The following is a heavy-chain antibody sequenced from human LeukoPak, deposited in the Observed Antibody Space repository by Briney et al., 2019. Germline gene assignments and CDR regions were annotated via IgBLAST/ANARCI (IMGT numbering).Heavy chain of an antibody. J-gene: IGHJ4*02. V-gene: IGHV4-39*07. D-gene: IGHD1-1*01. Sequence: SGTLSLTCTVSGVSISSSSYYWGWIRQPPGKGLEWIVSIYCSGRTYYNPSLKSRVTISEDTTKNQYSLKLSSVTAADTALYCCARDKPQLSTVFDYWGQGTLVTVSS. CDR3: ARDKPQLSTVFDY. CDR1: GVSISSSSYY. CDR2: IYCSGRT.